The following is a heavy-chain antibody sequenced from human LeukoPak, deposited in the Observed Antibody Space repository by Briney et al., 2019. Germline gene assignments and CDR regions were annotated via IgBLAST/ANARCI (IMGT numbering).Heavy chain of an antibody. D-gene: IGHD6-13*01. CDR1: GFTFSSYA. V-gene: IGHV3-23*01. CDR3: AKVSWANYFDS. J-gene: IGHJ4*02. Sequence: PGGSLRLSCAASGFTFSSYAMSWVRQAPGKGLEWVSGTSGSGGNTHYADSVRGRFTISRDNSRDTVYLEMNSLRAEDTAIYYCAKVSWANYFDSWGQGTLVTVSS. CDR2: TSGSGGNT.